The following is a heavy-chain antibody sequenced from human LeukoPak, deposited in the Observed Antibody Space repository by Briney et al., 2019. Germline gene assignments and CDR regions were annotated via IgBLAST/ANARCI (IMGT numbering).Heavy chain of an antibody. V-gene: IGHV1-46*01. CDR1: GYTFTSYY. D-gene: IGHD2-2*02. J-gene: IGHJ4*02. CDR2: INPGSDNT. Sequence: ASVKVSCKASGYTFTSYYVHWVRQAPGQGLEWMGMINPGSDNTTYAQRFQGRVTMTRDMSTSTVYMELSRLRSEDTAMYFCARGYCTSTSCYNTDFDYWGQGIMVTVSS. CDR3: ARGYCTSTSCYNTDFDY.